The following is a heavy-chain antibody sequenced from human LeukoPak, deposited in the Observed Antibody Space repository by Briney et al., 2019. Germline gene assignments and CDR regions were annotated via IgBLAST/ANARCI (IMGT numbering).Heavy chain of an antibody. J-gene: IGHJ4*02. D-gene: IGHD3-22*01. V-gene: IGHV1-8*02. CDR1: GYTFTSYD. CDR3: ARSGYDSSGLGWDY. Sequence: GASVKVSCKASGYTFTSYDINWVRQATGQGLEWMGWMNPNSGNTGYAQKFQGWVTMTRDTSISTAYMELSRLRSDDTAVYYCARSGYDSSGLGWDYWGQGTLVTVSS. CDR2: MNPNSGNT.